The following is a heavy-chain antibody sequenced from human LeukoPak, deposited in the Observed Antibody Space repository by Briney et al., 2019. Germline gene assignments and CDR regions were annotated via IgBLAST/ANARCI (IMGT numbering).Heavy chain of an antibody. Sequence: ASVKVSCKASGYTFTDYFIHWVRQTPGEGLEWMGWINTGSGGTNYAQKFQGRVIMTRDTSISTTYMELSRLTSDDTAVYYCARDGGFDYWGQGAPVTVSS. CDR2: INTGSGGT. CDR1: GYTFTDYF. D-gene: IGHD3-16*01. J-gene: IGHJ4*02. CDR3: ARDGGFDY. V-gene: IGHV1-2*02.